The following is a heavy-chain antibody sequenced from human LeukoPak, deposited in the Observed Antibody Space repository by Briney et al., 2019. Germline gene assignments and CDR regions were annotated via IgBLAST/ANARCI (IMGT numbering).Heavy chain of an antibody. CDR1: GFTFSSYA. CDR2: ISYDGSNK. J-gene: IGHJ4*02. Sequence: GSLRLSCAASGFTFSSYAMHWVRQAPGKGLEWVAVISYDGSNKYYADSVKGRFTISRDNSKDTLYLQMNSLKTEDTAVYYCITGPSFDYWGQGTLVTVSS. CDR3: ITGPSFDY. V-gene: IGHV3-30-3*01.